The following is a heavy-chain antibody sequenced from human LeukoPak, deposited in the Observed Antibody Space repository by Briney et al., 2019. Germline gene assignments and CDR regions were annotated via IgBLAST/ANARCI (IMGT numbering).Heavy chain of an antibody. CDR2: IYTRGSI. V-gene: IGHV4-61*02. D-gene: IGHD1-26*01. CDR1: GGSINSGSYY. J-gene: IGHJ3*02. Sequence: SQTLSLTCTVSGGSINSGSYYWSWIRQPAGKGLEWIGRIYTRGSIDYNPSLKSRVTISVDTSKNQFSLKLSSVTAADTAVYYCARRGGATDAFDIWGQGTMVTVSS. CDR3: ARRGGATDAFDI.